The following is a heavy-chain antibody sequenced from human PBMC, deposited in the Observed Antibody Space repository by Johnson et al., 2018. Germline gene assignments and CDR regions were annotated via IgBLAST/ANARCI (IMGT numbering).Heavy chain of an antibody. V-gene: IGHV1-69*01. Sequence: QVQLVQSGAEVKKPGSSVKVSCKDSGGPFSSYALSWVRQAPGQRLEWMGGLIPISGTAHYAQEIQGRVTITTDEYTSTAYMELSSLTSEATGVDYGARARSIAVAGTRVYGMDVWGQGTTVTVSS. CDR2: LIPISGTA. J-gene: IGHJ6*02. D-gene: IGHD6-19*01. CDR1: GGPFSSYA. CDR3: ARARSIAVAGTRVYGMDV.